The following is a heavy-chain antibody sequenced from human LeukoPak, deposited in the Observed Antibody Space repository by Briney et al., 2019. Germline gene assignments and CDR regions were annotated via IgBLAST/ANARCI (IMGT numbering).Heavy chain of an antibody. V-gene: IGHV3-23*01. CDR3: AKGPPMVRGVIAESDY. D-gene: IGHD3-10*01. Sequence: GGSLRLSCAASGFTFSSYAMSWVRQAPGKGLEWVSAISGSGGSTYYADSVKGRFTISRDNSKNTLYLQMNSLRAEDTAVYYCAKGPPMVRGVIAESDYWGQGTLVTVSP. CDR2: ISGSGGST. CDR1: GFTFSSYA. J-gene: IGHJ4*02.